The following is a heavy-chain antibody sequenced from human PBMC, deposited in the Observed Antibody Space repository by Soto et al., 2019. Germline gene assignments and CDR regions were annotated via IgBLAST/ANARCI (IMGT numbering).Heavy chain of an antibody. CDR2: IYYSGST. V-gene: IGHV4-31*03. CDR3: ARGYYGSGSYYNVFDWFDP. J-gene: IGHJ5*02. D-gene: IGHD3-10*01. CDR1: GGSISSGGYY. Sequence: QVQLQESGPGLVKPSQTLSLTCTVSGGSISSGGYYWSWIRQHPGKGLEWIGYIYYSGSTYYNSSLKSRVTISVDTSKNQFSLKLSSVTAADTAVYYCARGYYGSGSYYNVFDWFDPWGQGTLVTVSS.